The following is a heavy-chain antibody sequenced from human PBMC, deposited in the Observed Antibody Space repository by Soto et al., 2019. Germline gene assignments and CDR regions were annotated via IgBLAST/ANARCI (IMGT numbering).Heavy chain of an antibody. D-gene: IGHD3-22*01. CDR2: ISYDGSNK. V-gene: IGHV3-30-3*01. CDR1: GFTFSSYA. J-gene: IGHJ4*02. Sequence: SLRLSCAASGFTFSSYAMHWVRQAPGKGLEWVAVISYDGSNKYYADSVKGRFTISRDNSKNTLYLQMNSLRAEDAAVYYCAKDKLERDYYDSSGYYDYWGQGTLVTVSS. CDR3: AKDKLERDYYDSSGYYDY.